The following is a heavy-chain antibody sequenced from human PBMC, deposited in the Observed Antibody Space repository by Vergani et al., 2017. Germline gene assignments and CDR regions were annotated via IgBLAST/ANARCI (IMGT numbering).Heavy chain of an antibody. J-gene: IGHJ5*02. CDR3: ARYLNYYGSGSYFNWFDP. CDR2: ISSSSSYI. V-gene: IGHV3-21*01. D-gene: IGHD3-10*01. Sequence: EVQLVESGGGLVKPGGSLRLSCAASGFTFSSYSMHWVRQAPGKGLEWVSSISSSSSYIYYSDSVKGRFTISRDNAKNSLSLQMNSLRAEDTAVYYCARYLNYYGSGSYFNWFDPWGQGTLVTVSS. CDR1: GFTFSSYS.